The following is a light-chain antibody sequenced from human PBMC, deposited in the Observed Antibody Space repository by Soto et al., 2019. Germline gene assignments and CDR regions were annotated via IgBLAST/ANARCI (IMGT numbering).Light chain of an antibody. J-gene: IGKJ4*01. CDR1: QSVSSSY. V-gene: IGKV3-20*01. CDR2: GAS. CDR3: QQYGYLVT. Sequence: IVLTQSPGTLSLSPWERATLSCRASQSVSSSYLAWYQQKPGQAPRLLIYGASSRATGIPDRFSGSGSGTDFTLTISRLEPEDFAMYYCQQYGYLVTFGGGTKVDIK.